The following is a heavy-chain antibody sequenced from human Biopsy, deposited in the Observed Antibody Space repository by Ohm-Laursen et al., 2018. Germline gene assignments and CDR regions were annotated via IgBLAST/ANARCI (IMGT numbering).Heavy chain of an antibody. CDR1: GFSFTDYY. CDR3: ALQSVAQMKNFDY. D-gene: IGHD6-19*01. CDR2: ISPKSGDT. Sequence: ASVKVSCKASGFSFTDYYIHWVRQAPGQGLEWMGWISPKSGDTNYAHKFQGNIAMTRDTSMSTAYMEMSRLRCDDTAVYYCALQSVAQMKNFDYWGQGTLVTVSS. V-gene: IGHV1-2*02. J-gene: IGHJ4*02.